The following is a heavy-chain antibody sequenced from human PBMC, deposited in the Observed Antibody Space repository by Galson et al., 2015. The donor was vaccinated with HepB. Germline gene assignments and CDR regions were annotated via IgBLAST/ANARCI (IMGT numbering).Heavy chain of an antibody. J-gene: IGHJ4*02. Sequence: SLRLSCAASGFRSSSFDMHWVRQTPGKGLEWVAVISGGGGITIYAESVKGRFTISRDNPKNTLYLQMDSLGSDDTAVYFCARDLVSDVPDHLDYWGQGTLVTVSS. D-gene: IGHD1-14*01. CDR2: ISGGGGIT. CDR1: GFRSSSFD. CDR3: ARDLVSDVPDHLDY. V-gene: IGHV3-30-3*01.